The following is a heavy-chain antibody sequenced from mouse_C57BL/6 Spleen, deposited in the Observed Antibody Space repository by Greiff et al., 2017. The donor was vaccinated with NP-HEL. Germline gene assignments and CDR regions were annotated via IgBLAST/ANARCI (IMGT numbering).Heavy chain of an antibody. CDR3: ARESIYDGYSWFAY. J-gene: IGHJ3*01. V-gene: IGHV1-72*01. CDR2: IDPNSGGT. D-gene: IGHD2-3*01. Sequence: LEWIGRIDPNSGGTKYNEKFKSKATLTVDKPSSTAYMQLSSLTSEDSAVYYCARESIYDGYSWFAYWGQGTLVTVSA.